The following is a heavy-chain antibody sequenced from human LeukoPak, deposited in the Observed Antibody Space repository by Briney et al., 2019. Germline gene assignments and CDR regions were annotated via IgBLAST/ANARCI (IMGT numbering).Heavy chain of an antibody. CDR3: ARHPTHVSRILVGAFDI. V-gene: IGHV4-39*01. J-gene: IGHJ3*02. Sequence: SETLSLTCTVSGGSISSSSYYWGWIRQPPGKGLEWIGTIYYSGSTYYNPSLKSRVTISVDTSKNQFSLKLSSVTAADTAVYYCARHPTHVSRILVGAFDIWGQGTMVTVSS. D-gene: IGHD2-15*01. CDR2: IYYSGST. CDR1: GGSISSSSYY.